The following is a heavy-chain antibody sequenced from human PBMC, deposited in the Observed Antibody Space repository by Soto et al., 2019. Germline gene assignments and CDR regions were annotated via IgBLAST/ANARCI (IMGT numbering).Heavy chain of an antibody. Sequence: ASVKVSCKASGYTFTGYYMHWVRQAPGQGLEWMGWINPNSGGTNYAQKFQGWVTMTRDTSISTAYMELSRLRSDDTAVYYCARDLKKGHPYYYDSQNWFDSWGQGTLVTVSS. CDR1: GYTFTGYY. V-gene: IGHV1-2*04. CDR2: INPNSGGT. D-gene: IGHD3-22*01. CDR3: ARDLKKGHPYYYDSQNWFDS. J-gene: IGHJ5*01.